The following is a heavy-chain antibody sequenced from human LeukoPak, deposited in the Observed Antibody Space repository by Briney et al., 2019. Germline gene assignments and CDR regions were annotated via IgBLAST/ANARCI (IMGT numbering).Heavy chain of an antibody. J-gene: IGHJ4*02. V-gene: IGHV1-46*01. CDR2: INPSGGST. CDR3: AIRTGTYPYYFDY. CDR1: GYSFISFY. D-gene: IGHD1-26*01. Sequence: ASVKVSCKASGYSFISFYIHWVRQAPGQGLEWMGVINPSGGSTAYAQQFQGRVTMTRDTSTSTVYMELSSLSSDDTAVYYCAIRTGTYPYYFDYWGQGTLVTVSS.